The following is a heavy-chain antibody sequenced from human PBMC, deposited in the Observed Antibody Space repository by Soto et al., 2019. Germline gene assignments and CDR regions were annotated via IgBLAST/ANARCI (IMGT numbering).Heavy chain of an antibody. D-gene: IGHD6-19*01. Sequence: ASVKVSCKASGYTFTSYAMHWVRQAPGQRLEWMGWINAGNGNTKYSQKFQGRVTITRDTSASTAYMELSSLRSEDTAVYYCARETSGSGAFHIWGQTTMVTVSS. V-gene: IGHV1-3*01. CDR3: ARETSGSGAFHI. J-gene: IGHJ3*02. CDR2: INAGNGNT. CDR1: GYTFTSYA.